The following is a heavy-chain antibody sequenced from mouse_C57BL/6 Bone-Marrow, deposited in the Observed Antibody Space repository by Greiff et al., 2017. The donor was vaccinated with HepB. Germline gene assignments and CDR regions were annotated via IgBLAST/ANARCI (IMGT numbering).Heavy chain of an antibody. CDR1: GFTFSSYA. CDR3: GSVMVTDFDY. Sequence: DVQLVESGGGLVKPGGSLKLSCAASGFTFSSYAMSWVRQTPEKRLEWVATISDGGSYTYYPDNVKGRFTISRDNAKNNLYLQMGHLKSEDTAMYYSGSVMVTDFDYWGQGTTLTVSS. V-gene: IGHV5-4*01. D-gene: IGHD2-3*01. J-gene: IGHJ2*01. CDR2: ISDGGSYT.